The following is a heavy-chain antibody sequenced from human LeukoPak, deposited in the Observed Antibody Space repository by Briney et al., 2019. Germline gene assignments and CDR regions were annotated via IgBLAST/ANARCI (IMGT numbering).Heavy chain of an antibody. CDR2: INPKSGDT. Sequence: ASVMVSCKTSGYTFTGYYIYWVRQAPGQGLEWIGWINPKSGDTNYAQKFYGRVTMTRDTSISTAYMELSSLRSDHTAVYYCVRDSGAIWGQGTMVTVSS. D-gene: IGHD3-10*01. CDR1: GYTFTGYY. V-gene: IGHV1-2*02. J-gene: IGHJ3*02. CDR3: VRDSGAI.